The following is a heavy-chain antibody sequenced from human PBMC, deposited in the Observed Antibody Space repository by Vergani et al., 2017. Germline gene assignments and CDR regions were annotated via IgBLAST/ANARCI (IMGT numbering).Heavy chain of an antibody. D-gene: IGHD2-2*01. CDR1: GFTFDDYG. V-gene: IGHV3-20*01. Sequence: EVQLVESGGGVVRTGGSLRLSCAASGFTFDDYGMSWVRQAPGKGLEWVSGINWNGGSTGYADSVKGRFTISRDNAKNSLYLQMNSLRAEDTALYHCARGSPIVVVPAARPENYYYMDVWGKGTTVTVSS. CDR2: INWNGGST. CDR3: ARGSPIVVVPAARPENYYYMDV. J-gene: IGHJ6*03.